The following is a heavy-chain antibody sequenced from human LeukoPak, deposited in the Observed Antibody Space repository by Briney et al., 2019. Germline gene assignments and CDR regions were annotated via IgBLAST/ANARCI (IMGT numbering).Heavy chain of an antibody. J-gene: IGHJ4*02. CDR1: GFSFSNYG. V-gene: IGHV3-30*03. D-gene: IGHD3-16*02. CDR2: ISYDGSIE. CDR3: ARSPFGGVIVSGDY. Sequence: PGRFLRLSCAASGFSFSNYGMHWVRQAPGKGLEWVAVISYDGSIEYYADSVKGRFTISRDNSKNTLYLQMNSLRAEDTAAYYCARSPFGGVIVSGDYWGQGTLVTVSS.